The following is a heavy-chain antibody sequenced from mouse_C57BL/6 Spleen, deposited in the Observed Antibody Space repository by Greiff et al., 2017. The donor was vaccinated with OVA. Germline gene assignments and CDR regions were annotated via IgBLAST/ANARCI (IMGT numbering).Heavy chain of an antibody. D-gene: IGHD1-1*01. CDR3: ARHACDGVGAMDY. Sequence: EVKLVESGGGLVQPGGSLTLSCAASGFTFSDYYMYWFRQTPEKRLEWVAYISNGGGSTYYPDTVKGRFTISRDKAKNTLYLQLSRLTSEDTAESYCARHACDGVGAMDYWGQGTSVTVSS. V-gene: IGHV5-12*01. J-gene: IGHJ4*01. CDR1: GFTFSDYY. CDR2: ISNGGGST.